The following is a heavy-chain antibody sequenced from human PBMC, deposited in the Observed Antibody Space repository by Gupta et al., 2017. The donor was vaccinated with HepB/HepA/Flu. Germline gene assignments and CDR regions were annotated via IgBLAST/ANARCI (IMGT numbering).Heavy chain of an antibody. CDR2: LYYTGNT. J-gene: IGHJ4*02. D-gene: IGHD5-18*01. CDR3: ARGYSYGSSGQLYSFDH. V-gene: IGHV4-59*01. CDR1: GDSITHYY. Sequence: QVHLQESGPGLVTPSETLSLTCTVSGDSITHYYWAWIRQPPGKGLEWIGYLYYTGNTNYKPSLKSRVTMSIGTSKNRFSLKLTSVTAADTAVYFCARGYSYGSSGQLYSFDHWGQGILVSVSS.